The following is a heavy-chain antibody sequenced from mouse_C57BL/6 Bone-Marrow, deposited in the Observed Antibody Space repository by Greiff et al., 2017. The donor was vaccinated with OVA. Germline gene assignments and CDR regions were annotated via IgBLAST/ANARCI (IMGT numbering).Heavy chain of an antibody. Sequence: EVQGVESGGGLVQPGGSMKLSCAASGFTFSDALMDWVRQSPEKGLEWVAEIRNKANNHATYYAESVKGRFTISRDDSKSSVYLQMNSLRAEDTGIYYCTREFYYRYFDVWGTGTTVTVSS. J-gene: IGHJ1*03. CDR1: GFTFSDAL. CDR3: TREFYYRYFDV. V-gene: IGHV6-6*01. CDR2: IRNKANNHAT.